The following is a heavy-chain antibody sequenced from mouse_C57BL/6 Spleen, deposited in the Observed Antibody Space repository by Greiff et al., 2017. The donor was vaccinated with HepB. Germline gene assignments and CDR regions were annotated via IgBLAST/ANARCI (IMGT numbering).Heavy chain of an antibody. Sequence: EVKLQESGPELVKPGASVKIPCKASGYTFTDYNMDWVKQSHGKSLEWIGDINPNNGGTIYNEKFKGKATLTVDKSSSTAYMVLRSLTSEDTAVYYCAGGGGNSEYFDVWGTGTTVTVSS. CDR3: AGGGGNSEYFDV. CDR1: GYTFTDYN. J-gene: IGHJ1*03. CDR2: INPNNGGT. D-gene: IGHD2-1*01. V-gene: IGHV1-18*01.